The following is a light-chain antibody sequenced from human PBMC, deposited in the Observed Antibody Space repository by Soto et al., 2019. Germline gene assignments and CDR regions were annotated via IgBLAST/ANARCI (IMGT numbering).Light chain of an antibody. CDR2: GAS. J-gene: IGKJ2*01. CDR1: QSVSNN. CDR3: QQYNNWPHT. V-gene: IGKV3-15*01. Sequence: EIVMTQSPVTLSVSPGERATLSCRASQSVSNNLAWYQQKPGQAPRLLIYGASTRATGMPARFSGSGSGTEFTLTISSLQSEDFAVYYCQQYNNWPHTFGQGTKVEIK.